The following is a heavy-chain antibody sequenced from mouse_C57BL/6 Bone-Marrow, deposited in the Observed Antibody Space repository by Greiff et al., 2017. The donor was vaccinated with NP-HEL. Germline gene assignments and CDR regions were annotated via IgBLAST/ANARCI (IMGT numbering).Heavy chain of an antibody. D-gene: IGHD1-1*01. Sequence: EVKLVESGPGLVKPSQSLSLTCSVTGYSITSGYYWNWIRQFPGNQLEWMGYISYDGSNNYNPSLKNRISITRDTSKNQFFLKLKSVTTEDTATYYCARDPVYCSSSHYYAMDYWGQGTSVTVSS. CDR3: ARDPVYCSSSHYYAMDY. CDR1: GYSITSGYY. V-gene: IGHV3-6*01. CDR2: ISYDGSN. J-gene: IGHJ4*01.